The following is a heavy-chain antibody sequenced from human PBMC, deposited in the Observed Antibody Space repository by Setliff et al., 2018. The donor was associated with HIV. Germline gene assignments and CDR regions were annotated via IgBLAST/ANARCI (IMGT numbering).Heavy chain of an antibody. V-gene: IGHV1-2*02. D-gene: IGHD3-22*01. Sequence: ASVKVSCKASGCTFTGYYMHWVRQAPGQGPEWMGWINPNSGGTNYAQKFLGRVTMTRATSISPAYMELSRLRSDDTAVYYCARDSYYHSSGYYYLPPHAFDIWGQGTMVTVS. J-gene: IGHJ3*02. CDR2: INPNSGGT. CDR3: ARDSYYHSSGYYYLPPHAFDI. CDR1: GCTFTGYY.